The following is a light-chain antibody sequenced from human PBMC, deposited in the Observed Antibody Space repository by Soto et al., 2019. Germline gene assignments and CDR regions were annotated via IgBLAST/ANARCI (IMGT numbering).Light chain of an antibody. CDR3: CSYAGSYTWV. Sequence: QSVLTQPASVSGSPGQSITISCTGASSDVGGYNYVFWYQQHPGKAPKLMIYEVSNRPSGVSNRFSGTKSGNTASLTISGLQAEDEADYYCCSYAGSYTWVFXSGTKVTVL. CDR2: EVS. J-gene: IGLJ1*01. V-gene: IGLV2-14*01. CDR1: SSDVGGYNY.